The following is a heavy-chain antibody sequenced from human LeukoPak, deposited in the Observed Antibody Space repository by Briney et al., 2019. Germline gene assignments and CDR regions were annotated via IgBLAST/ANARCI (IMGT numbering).Heavy chain of an antibody. J-gene: IGHJ4*02. Sequence: GGSLRLSCAASGFTFSNCAMTWVRQAPGKGLEWVSGISDSGGSTYYADSVKGRFTISRDNSKNTLYLQMNSLRAEDTAVYYCAKSLSGGGYYFEYWGQGTLATVSS. CDR3: AKSLSGGGYYFEY. CDR2: ISDSGGST. D-gene: IGHD3-10*01. V-gene: IGHV3-23*01. CDR1: GFTFSNCA.